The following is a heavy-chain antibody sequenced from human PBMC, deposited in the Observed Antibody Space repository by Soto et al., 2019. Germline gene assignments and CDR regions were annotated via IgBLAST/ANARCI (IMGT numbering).Heavy chain of an antibody. V-gene: IGHV3-33*01. CDR2: IWYDGSNK. D-gene: IGHD3-16*01. J-gene: IGHJ6*03. CDR3: ARDLEPMITARRYYMDV. CDR1: GFTFSSYG. Sequence: GGSLRLSCAASGFTFSSYGMHWVRQAPGKGLEWVAVIWYDGSNKYYADSVKGRFTISRDNSKNTLYLQMNSLRAEDTAVYYCARDLEPMITARRYYMDVWGKGTTVTVSS.